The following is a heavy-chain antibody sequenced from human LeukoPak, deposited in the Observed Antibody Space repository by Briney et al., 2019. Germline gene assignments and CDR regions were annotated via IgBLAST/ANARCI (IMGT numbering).Heavy chain of an antibody. CDR3: ARDIVVVVAATQANYFDY. CDR2: ISAYNGNT. J-gene: IGHJ4*02. Sequence: ASVKVSCKASGYTFTSYGISWVRQAPGQGLEWMGWISAYNGNTNYAQKLQGRVTMTTDTSTSTAYMELRSLRSDDTAVYYCARDIVVVVAATQANYFDYWGQGTLVTVSS. CDR1: GYTFTSYG. V-gene: IGHV1-18*01. D-gene: IGHD2-15*01.